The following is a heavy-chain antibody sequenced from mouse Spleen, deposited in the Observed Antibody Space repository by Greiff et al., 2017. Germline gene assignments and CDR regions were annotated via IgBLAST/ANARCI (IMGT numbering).Heavy chain of an antibody. D-gene: IGHD1-1*02. CDR1: GYAFTNYL. CDR2: INPGSGGT. J-gene: IGHJ2*01. CDR3: ARRSYYGNYLDY. Sequence: QVQLQQSGAELVRPGTSVKVSCKASGYAFTNYLIEWVKQRPGQGLEWIGVINPGSGGTNYNEKFKGKATLTADKSSSTAYMQLSSLTSEDSAVYFCARRSYYGNYLDYWGQGTTLTVSS. V-gene: IGHV1-54*01.